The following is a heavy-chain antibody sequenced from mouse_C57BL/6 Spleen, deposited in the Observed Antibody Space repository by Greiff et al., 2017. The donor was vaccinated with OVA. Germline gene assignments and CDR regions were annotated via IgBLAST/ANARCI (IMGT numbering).Heavy chain of an antibody. Sequence: VQLQQSGAELVRPGASVTLSCKASGYTFTDYEMHWVKQTPVHGLEWIGAIDPETGGTAYNQKFKGKAILTADKSSSTAYMELRSLTSEDSAVYYCTRRDYIGSSYDYAMDYWGQGTSVTVSS. CDR2: IDPETGGT. CDR3: TRRDYIGSSYDYAMDY. J-gene: IGHJ4*01. V-gene: IGHV1-15*01. CDR1: GYTFTDYE. D-gene: IGHD1-1*01.